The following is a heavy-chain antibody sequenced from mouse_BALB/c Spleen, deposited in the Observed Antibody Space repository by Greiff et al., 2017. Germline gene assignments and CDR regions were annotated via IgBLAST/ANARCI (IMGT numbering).Heavy chain of an antibody. CDR2: FHPYNNDT. Sequence: VQLQQSGAELVKPGASVKMSCKAFGYTFTTYSIEWMKQNHGKSLEWIGNFHPYNNDTQYNEKFKGKAKLTVEKSSSTVYLKLSRLTSEDSAVFYCASRVPYYLDDWGEGTTLTVSS. V-gene: IGHV1-47*01. D-gene: IGHD3-3*01. CDR1: GYTFTTYS. CDR3: ASRVPYYLDD. J-gene: IGHJ2*01.